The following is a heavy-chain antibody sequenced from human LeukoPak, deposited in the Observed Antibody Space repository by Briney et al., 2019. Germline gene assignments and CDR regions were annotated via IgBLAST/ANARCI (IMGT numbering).Heavy chain of an antibody. CDR1: GGSISSGDYY. V-gene: IGHV4-30-4*01. D-gene: IGHD3-9*01. CDR2: IYYSGST. CDR3: ARVSYDILTGYTHFDY. Sequence: SETLSLTCTVSGGSISSGDYYWSWIRQPPGKGLEWIRYIYYSGSTYYNPSLKSRVTISVDTSKNQFSLKLSSVTAADTAVYYCARVSYDILTGYTHFDYWGQGTLVTVSS. J-gene: IGHJ4*02.